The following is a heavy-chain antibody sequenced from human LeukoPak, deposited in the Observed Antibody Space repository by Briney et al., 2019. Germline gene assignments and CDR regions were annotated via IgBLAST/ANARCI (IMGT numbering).Heavy chain of an antibody. J-gene: IGHJ6*02. D-gene: IGHD4-17*01. CDR2: ISSSSSYI. CDR3: ARDDYGEYHGMDV. Sequence: GGSLRLSCAASGFAFTTYSMNWVRQAPGKGLEWVSSISSSSSYIYYADSVKGRFTISRDNAKNSLFLQMNSLRAEDTAVYYCARDDYGEYHGMDVWGQGTTVTVSS. CDR1: GFAFTTYS. V-gene: IGHV3-21*01.